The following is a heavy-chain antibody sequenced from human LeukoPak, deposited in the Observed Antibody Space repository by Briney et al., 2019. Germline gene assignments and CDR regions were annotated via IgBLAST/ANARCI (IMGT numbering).Heavy chain of an antibody. Sequence: GASVTVSCKASGYTFTGYYMHWVRQAPGQGLEWVGWINPNSGGTNYAQKFRGRVTMTRDTSISTAYMELSRLRSDDTAVFYCARLSGDILTGYKDYWGQGTLVTVSS. D-gene: IGHD3-9*01. J-gene: IGHJ4*02. CDR2: INPNSGGT. V-gene: IGHV1-2*02. CDR1: GYTFTGYY. CDR3: ARLSGDILTGYKDY.